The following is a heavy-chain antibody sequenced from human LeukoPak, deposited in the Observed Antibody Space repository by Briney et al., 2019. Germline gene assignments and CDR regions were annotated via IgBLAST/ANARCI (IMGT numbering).Heavy chain of an antibody. J-gene: IGHJ3*02. CDR2: INTNTGNP. CDR1: GYTFTSYA. Sequence: ASVKVSCKASGYTFTSYAMNWVRQAPGQGLEWMGWINTNTGNPTYAQGFTGRFVFSLDTSVSTAYLQISSLKAEDTAVYYCARPIKGLRYFDWLLQDAFDIWGQGTMVTVSS. D-gene: IGHD3-9*01. CDR3: ARPIKGLRYFDWLLQDAFDI. V-gene: IGHV7-4-1*02.